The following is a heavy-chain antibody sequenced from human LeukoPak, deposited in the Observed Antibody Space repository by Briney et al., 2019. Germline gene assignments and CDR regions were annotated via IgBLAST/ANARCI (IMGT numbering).Heavy chain of an antibody. CDR3: ARDQPYTDV. V-gene: IGHV4-38-2*02. CDR1: GYFISSGYY. J-gene: IGHJ6*03. Sequence: SETLSLTCTVSGYFISSGYYWGWIRQPPGKGLEWIGSIYHSGTTYYNPSLRSRVTTSVDTSKNQFSLKLSSVTAADTAVYYCARDQPYTDVWGKGTTVTVSS. CDR2: IYHSGTT.